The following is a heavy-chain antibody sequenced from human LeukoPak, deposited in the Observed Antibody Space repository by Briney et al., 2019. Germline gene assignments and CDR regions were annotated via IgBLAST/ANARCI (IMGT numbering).Heavy chain of an antibody. Sequence: PSETLSLTCTVYGGSFSGYYWSWIRQPPGKGLEWIGEINHSGSTNYNPSLKSRVTISVDTSKNQFSLKLSSVTAADTAVYYCARQRRVRGAKEVYYYYYYYMDVWGKETTVTISS. J-gene: IGHJ6*03. V-gene: IGHV4-34*01. CDR1: GGSFSGYY. CDR3: ARQRRVRGAKEVYYYYYYYMDV. D-gene: IGHD3-10*01. CDR2: INHSGST.